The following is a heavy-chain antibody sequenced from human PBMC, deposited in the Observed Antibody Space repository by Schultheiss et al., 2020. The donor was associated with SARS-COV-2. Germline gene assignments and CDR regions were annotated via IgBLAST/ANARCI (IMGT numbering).Heavy chain of an antibody. CDR3: ARDLGRHCSGGSCQRSSYCDY. CDR1: GFTFSSYS. Sequence: GGSLRLSCAASGFTFSSYSMNWVRQAPGKGLEWVSSISSSSSYIYYADSVKGRFTISRDNAKNSLYLQMNSLRAEDTAVYYCARDLGRHCSGGSCQRSSYCDYWGQGALVTVSS. V-gene: IGHV3-21*01. CDR2: ISSSSSYI. J-gene: IGHJ4*02. D-gene: IGHD2-15*01.